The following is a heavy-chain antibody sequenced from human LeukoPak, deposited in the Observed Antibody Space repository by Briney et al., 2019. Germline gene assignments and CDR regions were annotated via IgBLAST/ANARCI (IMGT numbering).Heavy chain of an antibody. Sequence: PGGTLRLSCAASGFTFSSHGMNWVRQAPGKGLEWVSGIRGDGVTTYYADSVKGRFTISRDNSKNPLYLQMNSLRAEDTAVYYCAKYATVTTVYYFDYWGQGTLVTVSS. V-gene: IGHV3-23*01. CDR1: GFTFSSHG. CDR2: IRGDGVTT. CDR3: AKYATVTTVYYFDY. D-gene: IGHD4-17*01. J-gene: IGHJ4*02.